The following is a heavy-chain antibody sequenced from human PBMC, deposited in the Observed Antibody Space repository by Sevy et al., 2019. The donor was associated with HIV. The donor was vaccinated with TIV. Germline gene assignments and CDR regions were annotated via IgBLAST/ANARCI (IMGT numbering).Heavy chain of an antibody. V-gene: IGHV3-9*01. D-gene: IGHD3-3*01. J-gene: IGHJ4*02. CDR3: AKDRAMYFDSWSGAAIDS. CDR2: ISWNSGSI. CDR1: GFTFDDYA. Sequence: GGYLRLSCAASGFTFDDYAMHWVRQAPGKGLEWVSAISWNSGSIGYSDSVKGRFTISRDKSKNSLYLQMNSLRAEDTAFYYCAKDRAMYFDSWSGAAIDSWGQGTLVTVSS.